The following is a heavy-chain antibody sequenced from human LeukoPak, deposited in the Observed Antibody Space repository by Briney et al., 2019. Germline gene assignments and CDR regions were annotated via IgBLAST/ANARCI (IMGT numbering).Heavy chain of an antibody. J-gene: IGHJ5*02. D-gene: IGHD3-10*01. CDR3: ARESRITMVRGVICWFDP. CDR2: IYTSGST. V-gene: IGHV4-4*07. CDR1: GGSISSYY. Sequence: PSETLSLTCTVSGGSISSYYWSWIRQPAGKGLEWIGRIYTSGSTNYSPSLKSRVTMSVDTSKNQFSLKLSSVTAADTAVYYCARESRITMVRGVICWFDPWGQGTLVTVSS.